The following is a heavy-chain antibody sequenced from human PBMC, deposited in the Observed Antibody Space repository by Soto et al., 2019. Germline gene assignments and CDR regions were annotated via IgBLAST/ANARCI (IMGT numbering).Heavy chain of an antibody. CDR3: AKDPWTSITLAGIELDY. CDR2: ISGGGDST. J-gene: IGHJ4*02. Sequence: PGGSLRLSCAASGFTFSSHVMTWVRQAPGKGLEWVSVISGGGDSTYYADSVKGRFAISRDNSKNTLHLQMNSLRAEDTAVYYCAKDPWTSITLAGIELDYWGQGTLVTVSS. CDR1: GFTFSSHV. V-gene: IGHV3-23*01. D-gene: IGHD6-19*01.